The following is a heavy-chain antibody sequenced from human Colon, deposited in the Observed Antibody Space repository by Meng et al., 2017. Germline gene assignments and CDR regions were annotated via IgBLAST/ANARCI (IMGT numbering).Heavy chain of an antibody. Sequence: VQLQGLGPGPVQPSQTPSLNCVVLGGLIRRGCYYRGLIRQHPGKGLEWIGYVHDSGDTYYKSSLKSRITISIDTSENQFSLKLKSVTAADTAVYYCARDPSNRGAFFDPWGQGTLVTVSS. D-gene: IGHD3-10*01. J-gene: IGHJ5*02. CDR3: ARDPSNRGAFFDP. CDR1: GGLIRRGCYY. V-gene: IGHV4-31*11. CDR2: VHDSGDT.